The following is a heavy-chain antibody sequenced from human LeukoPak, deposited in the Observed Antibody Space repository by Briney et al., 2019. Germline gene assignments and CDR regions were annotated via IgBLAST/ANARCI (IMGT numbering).Heavy chain of an antibody. J-gene: IGHJ6*02. Sequence: PGGSLRLSCATTGFSFKDYGMHWVRRPPGKGLEWVSAINWNGGSTDYADSVKGRFTISRDNAKNSLYLQLSSLRPEDTAVYYCAKHLRATNTYSFCGLDVWGLGTTVTVSS. CDR1: GFSFKDYG. CDR2: INWNGGST. V-gene: IGHV3-9*01. D-gene: IGHD1-26*01. CDR3: AKHLRATNTYSFCGLDV.